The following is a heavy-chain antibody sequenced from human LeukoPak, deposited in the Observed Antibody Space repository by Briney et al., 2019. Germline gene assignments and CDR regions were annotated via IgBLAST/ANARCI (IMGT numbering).Heavy chain of an antibody. CDR3: ASEVITMVRGVSSSKRDY. V-gene: IGHV3-21*01. D-gene: IGHD3-10*01. J-gene: IGHJ4*02. CDR1: GFTFSSYS. CDR2: ISSSSSYI. Sequence: PGGSLRLSCAASGFTFSSYSMNWVRQAPGKGLEWVSSISSSSSYIYYADSVKGRFTISRDNAKNSLYLQMNSLRAEDTAVYYCASEVITMVRGVSSSKRDYRGQGTLVTVSS.